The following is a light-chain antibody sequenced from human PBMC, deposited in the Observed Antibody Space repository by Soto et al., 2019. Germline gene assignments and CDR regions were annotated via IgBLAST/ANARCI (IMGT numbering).Light chain of an antibody. Sequence: QSALTQPASVSGSPGQSITISCTGTSSDVGGYKYVSWYQQHPGKAPKVMIYEVSNWPSGVSNRFSGSKSGNTASLTISGLQAEDEADYYCSSYSTSSTLFGGGTKLTVL. V-gene: IGLV2-14*01. CDR1: SSDVGGYKY. CDR3: SSYSTSSTL. CDR2: EVS. J-gene: IGLJ2*01.